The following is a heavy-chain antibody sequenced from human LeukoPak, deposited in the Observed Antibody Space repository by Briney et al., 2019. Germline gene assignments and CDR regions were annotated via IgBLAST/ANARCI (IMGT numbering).Heavy chain of an antibody. CDR1: GFTFSNYA. V-gene: IGHV3-30-3*01. CDR2: ISYDGSNK. D-gene: IGHD6-19*01. Sequence: GGSLRLSCAASGFTFSNYAIHWVRQAPGKGLEWVAVISYDGSNKYYADSVKGRFTISRDNSKNTLYLQMNSLRAEDTAVYYCAREYVAGRYNWFDPWGQGTLVTVSS. CDR3: AREYVAGRYNWFDP. J-gene: IGHJ5*02.